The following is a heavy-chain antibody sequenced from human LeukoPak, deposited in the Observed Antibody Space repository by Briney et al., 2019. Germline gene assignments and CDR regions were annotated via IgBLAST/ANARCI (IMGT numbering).Heavy chain of an antibody. CDR1: GGSFSGYY. D-gene: IGHD6-13*01. J-gene: IGHJ4*02. CDR2: INHSGST. Sequence: SETLSLTCAVYGGSFSGYYWSWIRQPPGKGLEWIGEINHSGSTNYNPSLKSRVTISVDTSKNQFSLKLSSVTAADMAVYYCATVAAAGTDDYWGQGTLVTVSS. V-gene: IGHV4-34*01. CDR3: ATVAAAGTDDY.